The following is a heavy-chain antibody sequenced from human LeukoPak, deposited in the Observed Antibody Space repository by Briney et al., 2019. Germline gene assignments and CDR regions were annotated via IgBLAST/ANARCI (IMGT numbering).Heavy chain of an antibody. J-gene: IGHJ4*02. CDR2: ISNSGSSI. CDR3: GRGHWGLDY. D-gene: IGHD7-27*01. CDR1: GFTFTTYW. Sequence: GESLRLSCAASGFTFTTYWMSWVRQAPGKGLEWVSYISNSGSSIYYADSVKGRFTTSRDNAKSSLYLQMNSLRAEDTAAYYCGRGHWGLDYWGQGALVTVSS. V-gene: IGHV3-21*05.